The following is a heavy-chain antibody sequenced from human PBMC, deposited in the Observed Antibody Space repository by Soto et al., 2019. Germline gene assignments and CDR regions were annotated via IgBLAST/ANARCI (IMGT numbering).Heavy chain of an antibody. CDR2: LDPEEGET. CDR3: AKDRTGAGTAGDD. CDR1: GYTLTDLS. V-gene: IGHV1-24*01. Sequence: PSVKVSCKVSGYTLTDLSMPWVRQVPGKGLEWRGGLDPEEGETIYGQKDQGRVTMTEDTATDTAYMELSSLRSEDTAVYYCAKDRTGAGTAGDDWGQGTLVTV. D-gene: IGHD7-27*01. J-gene: IGHJ4*02.